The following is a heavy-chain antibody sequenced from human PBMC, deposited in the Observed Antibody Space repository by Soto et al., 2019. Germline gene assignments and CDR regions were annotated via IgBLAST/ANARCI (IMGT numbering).Heavy chain of an antibody. CDR1: GFTFDDYA. CDR2: ITWNSENI. V-gene: IGHV3-9*01. Sequence: EVQLVESGGGLVQPGRSLRLSCAASGFTFDDYAMHWVRHAPGKGLEWVSAITWNSENIGYADTVKGRFTMSRDNAENTLCLQMNGLRVEETALYWCVKDWVVAADYYPYYGMDVWGQGTTVTVSS. J-gene: IGHJ6*02. D-gene: IGHD2-15*01. CDR3: VKDWVVAADYYPYYGMDV.